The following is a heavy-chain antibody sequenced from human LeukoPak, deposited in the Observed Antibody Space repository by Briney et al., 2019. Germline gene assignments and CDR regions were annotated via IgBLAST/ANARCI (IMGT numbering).Heavy chain of an antibody. Sequence: GGSLRLSCAASGFTFSSYEMNWVRQAPGKGLEWVSAISGSGGSTYYADSVKGRFTISRDNSKNTLYLQMNSLRAEDTAVYYCAKERMVRGVIRPPSASFDYWGQGTLVTVSS. V-gene: IGHV3-23*01. CDR3: AKERMVRGVIRPPSASFDY. D-gene: IGHD3-10*01. CDR1: GFTFSSYE. CDR2: ISGSGGST. J-gene: IGHJ4*02.